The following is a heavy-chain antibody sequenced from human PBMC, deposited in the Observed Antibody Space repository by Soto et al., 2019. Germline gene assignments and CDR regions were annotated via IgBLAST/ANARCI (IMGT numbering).Heavy chain of an antibody. Sequence: ASVKVSCKASGGTFSSYAISWVRQAPGQGLEWMGGIIPIFGTANYAQKFQGRVTITADESTSTAYMELSSLRSEDTAVYYCARVAAGYYDSSGYYVRGDDAFDIWGQGTMVTVSS. D-gene: IGHD3-22*01. CDR1: GGTFSSYA. CDR2: IIPIFGTA. CDR3: ARVAAGYYDSSGYYVRGDDAFDI. V-gene: IGHV1-69*13. J-gene: IGHJ3*02.